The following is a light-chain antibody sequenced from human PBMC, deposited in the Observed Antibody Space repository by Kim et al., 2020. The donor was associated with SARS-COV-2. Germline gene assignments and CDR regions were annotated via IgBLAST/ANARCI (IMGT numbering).Light chain of an antibody. CDR1: SGINLDTYR. J-gene: IGLJ1*01. V-gene: IGLV5-45*02. Sequence: QPVLTQPSSLSAPPGASASLTCTLPSGINLDTYRIYWYQQKPGSPPQYLLNYKSDSDKQQGSGVPSRFSGSKDASANAGILLISGLQSEDEADYYCLIWSGSAEVFGGGTKVTVL. CDR3: LIWSGSAEV. CDR2: YKSDSDK.